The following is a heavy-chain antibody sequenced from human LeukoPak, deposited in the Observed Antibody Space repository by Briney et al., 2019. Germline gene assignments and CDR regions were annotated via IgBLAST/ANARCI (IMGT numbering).Heavy chain of an antibody. V-gene: IGHV3-30*04. CDR1: GFTFSSYA. CDR3: AKVGWLQLDY. Sequence: GGSLRLSCAASGFTFSSYAMHWVRQAPGKGLEWVAVISYDGSNKYYADSVKGRFTISRDNSKNTLYLQMNSLRAEDTAVYYCAKVGWLQLDYWGQGTLVTVSS. CDR2: ISYDGSNK. D-gene: IGHD5-24*01. J-gene: IGHJ4*02.